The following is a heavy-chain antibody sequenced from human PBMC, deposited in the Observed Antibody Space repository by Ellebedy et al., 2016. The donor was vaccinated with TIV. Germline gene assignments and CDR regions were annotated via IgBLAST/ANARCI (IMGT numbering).Heavy chain of an antibody. CDR3: AKGLYYYDSSGYFVFDS. Sequence: GESLKISCAASGFTFTSYAMTWVRQAPGKGLEWVSTISPSGGITHYADSVKGRFTISRDTSKNKLFLQMISLRAEDTAVYYCAKGLYYYDSSGYFVFDSWGQGNLVTVSS. CDR1: GFTFTSYA. CDR2: ISPSGGIT. V-gene: IGHV3-23*01. J-gene: IGHJ4*02. D-gene: IGHD3-22*01.